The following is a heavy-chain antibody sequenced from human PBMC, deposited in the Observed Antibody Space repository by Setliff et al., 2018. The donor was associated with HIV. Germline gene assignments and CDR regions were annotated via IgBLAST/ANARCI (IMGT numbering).Heavy chain of an antibody. CDR3: ARDGIRGYSYGIGWHIEV. J-gene: IGHJ2*01. CDR2: ISHSGGT. D-gene: IGHD5-18*01. V-gene: IGHV4-31*03. CDR1: GGSISRGGYY. Sequence: PSETLSLTCTVSGGSISRGGYYWNWIRQLPGQGLEWMGYISHSGGTYYNPSLEGRVRLSVDTSKNQYSLHLSSVTAADTAVYFCARDGIRGYSYGIGWHIEVWGRGTLVTVSS.